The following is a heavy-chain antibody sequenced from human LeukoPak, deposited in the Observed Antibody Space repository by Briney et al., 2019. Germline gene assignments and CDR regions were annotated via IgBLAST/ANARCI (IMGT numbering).Heavy chain of an antibody. CDR1: GYTFTTYG. Sequence: ASLKVSCKTSGYTFTTYGISWLRQAPGQGLEWMGWISAYNGNTNYAQKLQGRVTMTTDTSTSTAYMELRSLRSDDTAVYYCARVGVGASFDYWGQGTLVTVSS. J-gene: IGHJ4*02. CDR2: ISAYNGNT. V-gene: IGHV1-18*01. D-gene: IGHD1-26*01. CDR3: ARVGVGASFDY.